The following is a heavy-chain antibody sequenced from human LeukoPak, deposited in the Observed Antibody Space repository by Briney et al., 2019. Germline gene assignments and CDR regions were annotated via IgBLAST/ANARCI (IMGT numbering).Heavy chain of an antibody. D-gene: IGHD1-26*01. J-gene: IGHJ4*02. V-gene: IGHV4-59*01. Sequence: SETLSLTCTVSGGSIGSYYWSWIRQPPGKGLEWIGYIYYSGSTNYNPSLKSRVTISVDTSKNQFSLKLSSVTAADTAVYYCAETRSGSYFEDWGQGTLVTVSS. CDR2: IYYSGST. CDR1: GGSIGSYY. CDR3: AETRSGSYFED.